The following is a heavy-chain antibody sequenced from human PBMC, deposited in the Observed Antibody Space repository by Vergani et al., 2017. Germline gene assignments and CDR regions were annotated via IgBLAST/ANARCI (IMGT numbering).Heavy chain of an antibody. V-gene: IGHV4-4*02. CDR1: GGPISSSNW. Sequence: QVQLQESGPGLVKPSGTLSLTCAVSGGPISSSNWWSWVRQPPGRGLEWIGEIYHSGSSNYNPSLKSRVHIPVDKSKNQLSLKVSSVSAADTAEYYCAREKGVGARWYFDLWGRGTLVTVSS. CDR3: AREKGVGARWYFDL. CDR2: IYHSGSS. J-gene: IGHJ2*01. D-gene: IGHD1-26*01.